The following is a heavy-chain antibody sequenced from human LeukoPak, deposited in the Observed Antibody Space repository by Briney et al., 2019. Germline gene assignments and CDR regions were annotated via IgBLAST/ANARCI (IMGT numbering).Heavy chain of an antibody. CDR3: ARLMPGLSMDV. Sequence: PGGSLRLSCAASGFTVSSNYMSWVRQAPGKGLEWVSVIYSGGSTYYADSVKGRFTISRDNSKDTLYLQMNSLRAEDTAVYYCARLMPGLSMDVWGKGTPVTVSS. V-gene: IGHV3-53*01. CDR1: GFTVSSNY. CDR2: IYSGGST. D-gene: IGHD2-8*01. J-gene: IGHJ6*03.